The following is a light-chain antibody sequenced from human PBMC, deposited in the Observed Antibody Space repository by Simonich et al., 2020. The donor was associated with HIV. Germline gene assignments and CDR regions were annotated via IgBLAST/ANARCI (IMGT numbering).Light chain of an antibody. J-gene: IGKJ1*01. CDR2: AAS. CDR3: QQYNNYWT. CDR1: QSISSY. V-gene: IGKV1-39*01. Sequence: DIQMTQSPSSLSASVGDRVTITCRASQSISSYLNWYQQKPGKAPKLLIYAASSFQSGVPSRFSGNGSGTEFTLTISSLQPDDFATYFCQQYNNYWTFGQGTKVEI.